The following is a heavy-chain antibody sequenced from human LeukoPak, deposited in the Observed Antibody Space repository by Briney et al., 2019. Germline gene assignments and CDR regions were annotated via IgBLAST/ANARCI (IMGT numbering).Heavy chain of an antibody. CDR3: ARHPFNYYFDSSGYSPYYFDY. V-gene: IGHV5-51*01. Sequence: PGESLKISCKGSGYSFTTYWIGWVRQMPGKGLEWMGIIYPDDSDTRYSPSFQGQVTISVDKSINTAYLQWSSLKASDTAIYYCARHPFNYYFDSSGYSPYYFDYWGQGTLVTVSS. D-gene: IGHD3-22*01. CDR2: IYPDDSDT. CDR1: GYSFTTYW. J-gene: IGHJ4*02.